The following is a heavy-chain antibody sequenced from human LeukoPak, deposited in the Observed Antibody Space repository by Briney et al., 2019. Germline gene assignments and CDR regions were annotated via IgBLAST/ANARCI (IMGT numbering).Heavy chain of an antibody. D-gene: IGHD5-12*01. CDR3: ASILRGYSGYDFFGY. CDR2: IKQDGSEK. V-gene: IGHV3-7*03. Sequence: GGSLRLSCAASGFTLSSYWMSWVRQAPGKGLEWVANIKQDGSEKYYVDSVKGRFTISRDNAKNSLYLQMNSLRAEDTAVYYCASILRGYSGYDFFGYWGQGTLVTVSS. CDR1: GFTLSSYW. J-gene: IGHJ4*02.